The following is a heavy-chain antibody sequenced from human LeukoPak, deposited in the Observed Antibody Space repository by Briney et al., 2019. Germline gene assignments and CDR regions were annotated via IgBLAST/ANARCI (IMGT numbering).Heavy chain of an antibody. CDR2: INPKSGGT. V-gene: IGHV1-2*02. Sequence: ASVKVSCKASGYTFTGYYMDWVRQAPGQGLEWMGWINPKSGGTNYAQKFQGRVTMTRDTSISTAYMELSRLRSDDTAVYYRARVPRLEYYDSSGYQDYWGQGTLVTVAS. J-gene: IGHJ4*02. CDR1: GYTFTGYY. CDR3: ARVPRLEYYDSSGYQDY. D-gene: IGHD3-22*01.